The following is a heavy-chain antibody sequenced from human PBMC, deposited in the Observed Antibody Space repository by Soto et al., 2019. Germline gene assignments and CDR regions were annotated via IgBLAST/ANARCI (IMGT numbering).Heavy chain of an antibody. CDR3: VWEGSSSDPDFQYYGMDV. Sequence: GGSLRLSCVASRFILSNAWMSWVRQAPGRGLEWVGQIKSKTDGGTTEYAPPVKGRFIISRDDSKNMVYLQMNSLKIEDTAVYYCVWEGSSSDPDFQYYGMDVWGQGTTVTVSS. CDR2: IKSKTDGGTT. D-gene: IGHD6-6*01. V-gene: IGHV3-15*01. CDR1: RFILSNAW. J-gene: IGHJ6*02.